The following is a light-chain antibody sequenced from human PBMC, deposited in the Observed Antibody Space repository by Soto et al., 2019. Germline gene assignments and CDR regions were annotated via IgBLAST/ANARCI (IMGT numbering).Light chain of an antibody. V-gene: IGLV1-40*01. J-gene: IGLJ3*02. CDR2: RNN. CDR3: QSFDSNLSGWV. Sequence: QSVLTQPPSVSGAPGQRVTISCTGNSSNIGAGHDVHWYQQHPGTAPKLLIFRNNNRASGVPGRFSGARSGTSASLAITGLQTGDEADYYCQSFDSNLSGWVFGGGTKLTVL. CDR1: SSNIGAGHD.